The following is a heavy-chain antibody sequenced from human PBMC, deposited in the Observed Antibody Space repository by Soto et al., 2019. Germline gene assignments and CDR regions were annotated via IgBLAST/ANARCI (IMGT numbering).Heavy chain of an antibody. D-gene: IGHD3-16*02. J-gene: IGHJ3*02. CDR3: ARDHDYVWGSYRYEGGDAFDI. V-gene: IGHV3-21*01. CDR2: ISSSSSYI. Sequence: EVQLVESGGGLVKPGGSLRLSCAASGFTFSSYSMNWVRQAPGKGLEWVSSISSSSSYIYYADSVKGRFTISRDNAKNSLSLQMNSLRAEETAVYYCARDHDYVWGSYRYEGGDAFDIWGQGTMVTVSS. CDR1: GFTFSSYS.